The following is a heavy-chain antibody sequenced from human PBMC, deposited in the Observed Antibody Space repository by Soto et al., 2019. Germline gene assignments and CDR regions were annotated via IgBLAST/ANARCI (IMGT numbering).Heavy chain of an antibody. Sequence: EVQLLESGGGLVQPGGSLRLSCAASGFTFSSYAMTWVRQAPGKGLEWVSIISGSGGSTYYADSVKGRFTISRDNSKNTLYLQLNSLRAEDTAVYYCARRSSGWFFDYWGQGTLVTVSS. CDR1: GFTFSSYA. D-gene: IGHD6-19*01. V-gene: IGHV3-23*01. J-gene: IGHJ4*02. CDR2: ISGSGGST. CDR3: ARRSSGWFFDY.